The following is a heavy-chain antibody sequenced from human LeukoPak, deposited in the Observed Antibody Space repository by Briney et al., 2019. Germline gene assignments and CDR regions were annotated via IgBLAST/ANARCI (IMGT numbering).Heavy chain of an antibody. Sequence: GGSLRLSCAASGFTLRDYPMPWLRHPPGKGLEGPAGISGKGAKTYYADYVKGRLTISRDNSKNTLYLHLSSLRVDDTAIYYCAKDRGDVVLRVYALKGDHWGQGKLVTVSS. CDR3: AKDRGDVVLRVYALKGDH. J-gene: IGHJ4*02. D-gene: IGHD2-8*01. CDR1: GFTLRDYP. CDR2: ISGKGAKT. V-gene: IGHV3-23*01.